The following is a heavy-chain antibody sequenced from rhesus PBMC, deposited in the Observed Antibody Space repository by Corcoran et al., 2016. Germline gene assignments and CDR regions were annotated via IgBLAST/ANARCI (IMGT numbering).Heavy chain of an antibody. V-gene: IGHV4-173*01. CDR3: AREAGSLFWYDSGYYGQYYFDY. CDR1: GGSISSHY. Sequence: QLQLQESGPGLGKTSEPLSLPSVVSGGSISSHYWRWICQPPGKGLAGMGRIPDSGGSTVYNPDPKNRVTRATDKSKNQFALKLSSVTASDKVVYYWAREAGSLFWYDSGYYGQYYFDYWGQGVLVTVSS. J-gene: IGHJ4*01. CDR2: IPDSGGST. D-gene: IGHD3-28*01.